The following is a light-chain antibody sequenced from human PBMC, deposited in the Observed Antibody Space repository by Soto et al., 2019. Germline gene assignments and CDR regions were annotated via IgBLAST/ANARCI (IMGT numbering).Light chain of an antibody. CDR1: QSVNNY. CDR2: DAS. Sequence: EIVLTQFPVTLSLSPGERATLSCRASQSVNNYLAWYQQKPGQAPRLLIYDASNRATGIPARFSGSGSGTDFTLTISSLEAEDFAVYYCQQRSNWPLTFGGGTKVEIK. CDR3: QQRSNWPLT. V-gene: IGKV3-11*01. J-gene: IGKJ4*01.